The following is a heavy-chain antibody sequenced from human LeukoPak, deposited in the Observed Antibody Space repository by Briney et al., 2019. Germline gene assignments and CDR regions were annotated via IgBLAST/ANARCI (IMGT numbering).Heavy chain of an antibody. J-gene: IGHJ4*02. CDR3: ARDYNYYDSSGCLDY. CDR1: GFTFSSYA. V-gene: IGHV3-48*01. CDR2: ISSSSSTI. Sequence: GGSLRLSCAASGFTFSSYAMSWVRQAPGKGLEWVSYISSSSSTIYYADSVKGRFTISRDNAKNSLYLQMNSLRAEDTAVYYCARDYNYYDSSGCLDYWGQGTLVTVSS. D-gene: IGHD3-22*01.